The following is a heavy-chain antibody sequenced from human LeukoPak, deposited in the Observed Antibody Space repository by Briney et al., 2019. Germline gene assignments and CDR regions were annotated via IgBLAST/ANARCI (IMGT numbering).Heavy chain of an antibody. D-gene: IGHD2-2*01. CDR1: GGSFSGYY. Sequence: SETLSLTCAVYGGSFSGYYWSWIRQPPGKGREWIGEINHSGSTNYNPSLKSRVTISVDTSKNQFSLKLSSVTAADTAVYYCARGAMNCSSTSCYVSHFDYWGQGTLVTVSS. CDR3: ARGAMNCSSTSCYVSHFDY. V-gene: IGHV4-34*01. CDR2: INHSGST. J-gene: IGHJ4*02.